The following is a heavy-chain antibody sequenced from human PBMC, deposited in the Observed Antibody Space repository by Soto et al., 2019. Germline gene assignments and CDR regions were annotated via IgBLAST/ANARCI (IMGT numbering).Heavy chain of an antibody. D-gene: IGHD6-19*01. Sequence: QVTLKESGPVLVKPTETLTLRCTVSGLSITDSEMGVSWIRQPPGQPPGWLAHIDSSGQKSYRTFLKSRLAISKDTSKSQIVLTMTNMDPADTATYYCARRHLAVAVSPWFDPWGQGIPVTVSS. V-gene: IGHV2-26*01. CDR2: IDSSGQK. CDR3: ARRHLAVAVSPWFDP. J-gene: IGHJ5*02. CDR1: GLSITDSEMG.